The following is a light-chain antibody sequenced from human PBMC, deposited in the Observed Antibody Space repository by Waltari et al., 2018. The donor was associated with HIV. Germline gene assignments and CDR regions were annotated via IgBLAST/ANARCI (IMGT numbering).Light chain of an antibody. J-gene: IGLJ3*02. CDR3: SSYTGYNDFL. V-gene: IGLV2-8*01. CDR2: EVT. CDR1: SSDVGGYNY. Sequence: QSALTQPPSASGSPGQSVTISCTGTSSDVGGYNYVSWYQQHPGKAPKLMIFEVTKRPSGVPNHFSGSKSGNTASLTVSGLQADDEADYYCSSYTGYNDFLFGAGTKLTVL.